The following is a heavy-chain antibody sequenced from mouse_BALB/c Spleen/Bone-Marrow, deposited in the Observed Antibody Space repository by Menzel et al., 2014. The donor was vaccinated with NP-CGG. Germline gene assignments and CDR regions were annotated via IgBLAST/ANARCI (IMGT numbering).Heavy chain of an antibody. CDR3: DYGNYGNYLLDY. J-gene: IGHJ2*01. CDR1: RYTFTSYW. V-gene: IGHV1-69*02. Sequence: GAELVKPGAPVKLSCKASRYTFTSYWMNWVKQRPGRGLGWIGRIDPSDSETHYNQNFKDKATLTVDKSSSTANIQLSSLTSEDSAVYYGDYGNYGNYLLDYWGQGTTLTVSS. D-gene: IGHD2-1*01. CDR2: IDPSDSET.